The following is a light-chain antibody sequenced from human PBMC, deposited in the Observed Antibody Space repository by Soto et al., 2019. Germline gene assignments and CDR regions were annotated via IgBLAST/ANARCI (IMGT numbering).Light chain of an antibody. V-gene: IGLV2-14*01. J-gene: IGLJ2*01. CDR2: EVS. CDR3: TSYTSSITLV. Sequence: QSGLTQPASVSGSPGQSITISCTGTSSDVGGYNYVSWYQQYPGKAPKLMIYEVSNRPSGVSNRFSGSKSGNTASLTISGLQAEDEADYYCTSYTSSITLVFGGGTKLTVL. CDR1: SSDVGGYNY.